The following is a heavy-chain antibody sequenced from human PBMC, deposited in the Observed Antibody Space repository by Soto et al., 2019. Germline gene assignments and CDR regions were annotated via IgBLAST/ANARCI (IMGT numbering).Heavy chain of an antibody. V-gene: IGHV3-23*01. J-gene: IGHJ4*02. CDR2: ISGSGGST. D-gene: IGHD3-10*01. CDR1: GFPFSTFA. Sequence: GGSLRLSCAASGFPFSTFAMNWVRQAPGKGLEWVSAISGSGGSTYYADSVKGRFTLSRDNSKNTLYLQVNSLRAEDTAVYYCARHPPYYGSGTYYYYFDYWGQGTLVTVSS. CDR3: ARHPPYYGSGTYYYYFDY.